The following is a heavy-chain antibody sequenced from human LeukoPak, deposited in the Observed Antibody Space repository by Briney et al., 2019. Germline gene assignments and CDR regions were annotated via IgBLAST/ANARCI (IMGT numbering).Heavy chain of an antibody. Sequence: PSETLSLTCTVSGGSIHSGGFYWSWIRQHPGKGLEWIGYIYYSGSTYYNPSLKSRLTISVDTSKNQFSLKLSSVTAADTAVYYCARRGWFGDLDYWGQGTLVTVSS. CDR3: ARRGWFGDLDY. J-gene: IGHJ4*02. V-gene: IGHV4-31*03. CDR2: IYYSGST. D-gene: IGHD3-10*01. CDR1: GGSIHSGGFY.